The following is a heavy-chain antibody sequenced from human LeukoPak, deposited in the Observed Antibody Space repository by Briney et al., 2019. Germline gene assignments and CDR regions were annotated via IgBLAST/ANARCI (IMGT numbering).Heavy chain of an antibody. CDR2: INHSGST. V-gene: IGHV4-34*01. Sequence: SWVRQPPGKGLEWVGEINHSGSTNYNPSLKSRVTISVDTSKNQFSLKLSSVTAADTAVYYCARGLGNFPPGGYWGQGTLVTVSS. J-gene: IGHJ4*02. CDR3: ARGLGNFPPGGY. D-gene: IGHD1-1*01.